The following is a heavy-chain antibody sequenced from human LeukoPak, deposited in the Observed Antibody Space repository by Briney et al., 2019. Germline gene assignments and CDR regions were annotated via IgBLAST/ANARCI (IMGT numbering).Heavy chain of an antibody. D-gene: IGHD2-15*01. V-gene: IGHV3-30*03. CDR2: ASTDEISQ. CDR3: AAFIATKLDN. Sequence: GGSLRLSCAASGFTFSSYPMSWVRQAPGKGLEWLAVASTDEISQTYANSVKGRFIISRDTSRNTLNLQMNNLTPEDTVVYYCAAFIATKLDNWGQGILVSVSS. CDR1: GFTFSSYP. J-gene: IGHJ4*02.